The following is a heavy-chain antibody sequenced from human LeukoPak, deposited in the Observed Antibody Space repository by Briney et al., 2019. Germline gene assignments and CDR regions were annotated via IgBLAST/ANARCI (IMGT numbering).Heavy chain of an antibody. CDR3: ARAPTDCSGGSCYLIDY. J-gene: IGHJ4*02. V-gene: IGHV4-59*12. Sequence: PSETLSLTCTVSGGSISSYYWSWIRQPPGKGLEWIGYIYYSGSTNYNPSLKSRVTISVDTSKNQFSLKLSSVTAADTAVYYCARAPTDCSGGSCYLIDYWGQGTLVTVSS. D-gene: IGHD2-15*01. CDR2: IYYSGST. CDR1: GGSISSYY.